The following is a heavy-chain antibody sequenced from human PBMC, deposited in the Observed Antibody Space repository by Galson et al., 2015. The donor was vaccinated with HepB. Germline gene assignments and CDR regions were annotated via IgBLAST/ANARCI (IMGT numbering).Heavy chain of an antibody. CDR2: IYYSGST. Sequence: QVQLQESGPGLVKPSETLSLTCTVPGGSISSYYWSWIRQPPGKGLEWIGYIYYSGSTNYNPSLKSRVAISVDTAKAQFSLKLSSVTAADTAVYYCARRLASLHDAFDIWGQGTMVTVSS. V-gene: IGHV4-59*08. CDR1: GGSISSYY. CDR3: ARRLASLHDAFDI. J-gene: IGHJ3*02.